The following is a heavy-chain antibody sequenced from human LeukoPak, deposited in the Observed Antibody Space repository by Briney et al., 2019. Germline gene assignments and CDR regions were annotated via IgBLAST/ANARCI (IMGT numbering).Heavy chain of an antibody. CDR1: GYSVTSGYY. CDR3: ARVSWDINYVDF. V-gene: IGHV4-38-2*02. Sequence: SETLSLTCTVSGYSVTSGYYWGWIRQPPGKGLEWIGCIFHSGSSYFNSSLKSRLSILPDTYRNQFSLNLTSVTAADTAVYYCARVSWDINYVDFWGRGTLVTVSS. CDR2: IFHSGSS. J-gene: IGHJ4*02. D-gene: IGHD1-26*01.